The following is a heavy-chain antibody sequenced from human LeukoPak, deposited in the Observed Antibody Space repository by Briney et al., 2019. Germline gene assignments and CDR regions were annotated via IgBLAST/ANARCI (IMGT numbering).Heavy chain of an antibody. V-gene: IGHV4-59*12. Sequence: SETLSLTCTVSGGSISSYYWSWIRQPPGKGLEWIGSIYYSGSTYYNPSLKSRVTISVDTSKNQFSLKLSSVTAADTAVYYCARGGGQQLGPNWFDPWGQGTLVTVSS. CDR3: ARGGGQQLGPNWFDP. CDR2: IYYSGST. D-gene: IGHD6-13*01. J-gene: IGHJ5*02. CDR1: GGSISSYY.